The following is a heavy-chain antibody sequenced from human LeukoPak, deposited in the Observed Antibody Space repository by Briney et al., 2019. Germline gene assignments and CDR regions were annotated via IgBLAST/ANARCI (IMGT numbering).Heavy chain of an antibody. J-gene: IGHJ4*02. CDR3: AKIQPSEVIAAAATPGFDY. CDR1: GFTFSSYA. Sequence: GGSLRLSCAASGFTFSSYAMSWVRQAPGKGLEWVSAISGSGGSTYYADSVKGRFTISRDNSKNTLYLQMNSLRAEDTAVYYCAKIQPSEVIAAAATPGFDYWGQGTLVTVSS. D-gene: IGHD6-13*01. CDR2: ISGSGGST. V-gene: IGHV3-23*01.